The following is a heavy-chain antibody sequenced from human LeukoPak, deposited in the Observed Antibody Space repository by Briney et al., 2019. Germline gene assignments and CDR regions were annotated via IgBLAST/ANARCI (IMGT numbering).Heavy chain of an antibody. CDR1: EFTFSSYA. CDR3: AREAVYYFDY. J-gene: IGHJ4*02. CDR2: IKQDGSEK. D-gene: IGHD2-8*01. Sequence: PGGTLRLSCAASEFTFSSYAMSWVRQAPGKGLEWVANIKQDGSEKYYVDSVKGRFTISRDNAKNSLYLQMNSLRAEDTAVYYCAREAVYYFDYWGQGTLVTVSS. V-gene: IGHV3-7*01.